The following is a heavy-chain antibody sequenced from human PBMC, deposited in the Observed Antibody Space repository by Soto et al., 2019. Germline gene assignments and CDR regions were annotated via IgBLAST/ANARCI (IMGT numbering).Heavy chain of an antibody. Sequence: PSETLSLTCAVYGGSFSGYYWSWIRQPPGKGLEWIGEINHSGSTNYNPSLKSRVTISVDTSKNQFSLKLSSVTAADTAVYYCARTGWYCVFWSGYNCGGGMDAGPQGTTVTVSS. CDR2: INHSGST. V-gene: IGHV4-34*01. D-gene: IGHD3-3*01. CDR1: GGSFSGYY. CDR3: ARTGWYCVFWSGYNCGGGMDA. J-gene: IGHJ6*02.